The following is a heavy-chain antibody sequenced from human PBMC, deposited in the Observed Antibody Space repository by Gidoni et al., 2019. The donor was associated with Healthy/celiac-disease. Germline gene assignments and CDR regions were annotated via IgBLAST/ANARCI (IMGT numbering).Heavy chain of an antibody. Sequence: QVQLQQWGAGLLKPSETLSLTCAVSGGSFSGYYWSWIRQPPGKGLEWIGEINHSGSTNYNPSLKSRVTISVDTSKNQFSLKLSSVTAADTAVYYCARSPASSSGSFDYWGQGTLVTVSS. CDR3: ARSPASSSGSFDY. V-gene: IGHV4-34*01. CDR1: GGSFSGYY. D-gene: IGHD6-6*01. J-gene: IGHJ4*02. CDR2: INHSGST.